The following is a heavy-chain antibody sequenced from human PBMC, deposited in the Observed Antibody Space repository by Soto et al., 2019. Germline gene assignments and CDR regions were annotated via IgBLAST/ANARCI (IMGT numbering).Heavy chain of an antibody. Sequence: QVQLVQSGAEVKKPGSSVKVSCKASGGTFSSYAISWVRQAPGHGLEWMGGIIPIFGTANYAQKFQGRVTITADESTSTAYRELGSLRSEDTAVYYCAIERGSGSYDWYFDLWGRGTLVTVSS. CDR1: GGTFSSYA. V-gene: IGHV1-69*01. CDR2: IIPIFGTA. CDR3: AIERGSGSYDWYFDL. D-gene: IGHD3-10*01. J-gene: IGHJ2*01.